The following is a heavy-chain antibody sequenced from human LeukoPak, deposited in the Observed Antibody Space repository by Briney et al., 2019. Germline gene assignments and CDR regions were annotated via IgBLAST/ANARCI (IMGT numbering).Heavy chain of an antibody. CDR1: GYTFTSYA. D-gene: IGHD5-12*01. Sequence: ASVKVSCKASGYTFTSYAMNWVRQAPGQGLEWMGWINTNTGDPTYAQGFTGRFVSSLDTSVSTAYLQISSLKAEDTAVYYCARGVGYSGNHNFDYWGQGTLVTVSS. CDR2: INTNTGDP. V-gene: IGHV7-4-1*02. CDR3: ARGVGYSGNHNFDY. J-gene: IGHJ4*02.